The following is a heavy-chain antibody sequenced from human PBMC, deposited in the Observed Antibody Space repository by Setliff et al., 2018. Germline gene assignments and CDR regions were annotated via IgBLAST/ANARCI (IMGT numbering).Heavy chain of an antibody. Sequence: SETLSLTCTVSSGSIINYYWGWIRQPPGRPLEWIGYIKYDGTTDYNPSLDSRVTMSVDTSKNQFSLRLNSVTAADTAVYYCVRHLWGRWMAASSDYFDHWGQGSLVTVSS. CDR2: IKYDGTT. V-gene: IGHV4-59*08. D-gene: IGHD2-21*01. CDR3: VRHLWGRWMAASSDYFDH. J-gene: IGHJ4*02. CDR1: SGSIINYY.